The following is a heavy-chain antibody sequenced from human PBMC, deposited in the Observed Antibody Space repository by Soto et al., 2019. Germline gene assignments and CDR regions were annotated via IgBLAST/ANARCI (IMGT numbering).Heavy chain of an antibody. V-gene: IGHV3-48*01. CDR2: ISRSGSTV. CDR1: GFTFSSYN. Sequence: EVQLVESGGGLVQPGGSLRLSCAASGFTFSSYNMNWVRQAPGKGLEWVSYISRSGSTVYYADSVKGRFTISRDNAKNSLYLQMNSLRAEDTAVYYCAREDLTLYYRMDVWGQGTTVTVSS. J-gene: IGHJ6*02. CDR3: AREDLTLYYRMDV.